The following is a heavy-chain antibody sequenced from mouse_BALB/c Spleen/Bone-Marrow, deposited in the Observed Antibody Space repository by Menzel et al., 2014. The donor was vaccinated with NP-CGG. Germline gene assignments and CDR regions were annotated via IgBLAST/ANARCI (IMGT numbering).Heavy chain of an antibody. CDR2: IDTSDSYT. Sequence: VQLQQSGAELVMPGASVKMSCKASGYTFTDYWMHWVKQRPGQGLEWIGAIDTSDSYTSYNQKFKGKATLTVDESSSTAYMQLSSLTSEDYAVYYCARSASYWYFDGWGAGTTVTVSS. D-gene: IGHD1-2*01. CDR1: GYTFTDYW. J-gene: IGHJ1*01. V-gene: IGHV1-69*01. CDR3: ARSASYWYFDG.